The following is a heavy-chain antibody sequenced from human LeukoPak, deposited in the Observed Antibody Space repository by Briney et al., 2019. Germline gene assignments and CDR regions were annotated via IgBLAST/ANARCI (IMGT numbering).Heavy chain of an antibody. CDR3: VAGYCSGTSCSTFFGMDV. Sequence: GGSLRLSCAASGFTFSSYNMNWVRQAPGKGLEWVSSITSSSSIYYADSVKGRFTISRDNAKSSLYLQMNSLRAEDTAVYYCVAGYCSGTSCSTFFGMDVWGQGTTVTVSS. J-gene: IGHJ6*02. D-gene: IGHD2-2*03. V-gene: IGHV3-21*01. CDR1: GFTFSSYN. CDR2: ITSSSSI.